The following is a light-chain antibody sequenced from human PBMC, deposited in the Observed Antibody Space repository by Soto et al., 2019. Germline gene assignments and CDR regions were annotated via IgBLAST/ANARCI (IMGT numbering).Light chain of an antibody. Sequence: QSVLTQPPSVSAAPGQKVTISCSGSSSNIGSNLVSWYQQLPGTAPKLLIYENDKRPSGIPHRFSGSKSGTSATLGITALQTGDEADYYCGTWESSLSAGPYVFGTGTKLTVL. V-gene: IGLV1-51*02. CDR3: GTWESSLSAGPYV. CDR2: END. CDR1: SSNIGSNL. J-gene: IGLJ1*01.